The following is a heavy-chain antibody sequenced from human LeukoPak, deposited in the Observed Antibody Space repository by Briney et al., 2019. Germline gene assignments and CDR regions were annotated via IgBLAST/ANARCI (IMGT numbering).Heavy chain of an antibody. Sequence: SETLSLTCAVYGGSFSGYYWGWIRQPPGKGLEYIGSIYYSGSTFYTPSLKSRVTISVDTSKNQFSLKLSSVTAADTAVYYCARHWVVPNAFDIWGQGTMVTVSS. V-gene: IGHV4-39*01. D-gene: IGHD2-15*01. CDR2: IYYSGST. CDR3: ARHWVVPNAFDI. CDR1: GGSFSGYY. J-gene: IGHJ3*02.